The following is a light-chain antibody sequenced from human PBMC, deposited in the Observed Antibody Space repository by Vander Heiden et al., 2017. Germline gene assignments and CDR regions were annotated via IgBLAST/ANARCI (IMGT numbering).Light chain of an antibody. V-gene: IGKV1-39*01. Sequence: DIQMTQSPSSLSASVGDRVTITCRTSQSISSYLNWYQQKPGKAPKLLIYTVSRVQSGVPSRFSGSGSGTDFTLTISRLQPEDFATYYCQQSYSNPLTFGGGTKVEIK. CDR2: TVS. CDR1: QSISSY. CDR3: QQSYSNPLT. J-gene: IGKJ4*01.